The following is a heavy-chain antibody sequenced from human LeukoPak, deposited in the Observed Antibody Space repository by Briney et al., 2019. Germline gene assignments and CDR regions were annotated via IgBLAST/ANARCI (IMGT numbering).Heavy chain of an antibody. CDR2: INWNGGST. V-gene: IGHV3-20*01. D-gene: IGHD3-10*01. J-gene: IGHJ6*03. CDR3: ARTGYGSGGFYSYYYMDV. Sequence: GGSLRLSCAASGFMFDDYGMSWVRQRPGKGMEWVSGINWNGGSTDYTDSVKGRFTISRDNAKNSLYLQMNSLRAEDTALYHCARTGYGSGGFYSYYYMDVWGKGTSVTVSS. CDR1: GFMFDDYG.